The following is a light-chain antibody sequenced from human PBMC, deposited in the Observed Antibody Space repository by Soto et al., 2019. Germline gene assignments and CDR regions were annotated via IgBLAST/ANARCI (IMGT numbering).Light chain of an antibody. CDR2: DAS. J-gene: IGKJ5*01. V-gene: IGKV3-11*01. Sequence: EIVLTQSPGTLSLSPGERATLSFRASQSVTTYLSWYQQKPGQAPRLLIYDASNRATGIPARFSGSGSGTDFTLTISSLEPEDFAVYYCQQRSNWPPLISFGQGTRLEIK. CDR1: QSVTTY. CDR3: QQRSNWPPLIS.